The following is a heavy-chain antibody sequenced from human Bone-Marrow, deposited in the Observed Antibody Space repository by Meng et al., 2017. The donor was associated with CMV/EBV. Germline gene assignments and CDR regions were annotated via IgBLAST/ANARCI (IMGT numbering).Heavy chain of an antibody. CDR3: ARDKEQYAFDI. D-gene: IGHD6-19*01. Sequence: GESLKISCAASGFTFSSCNMNWVRQAPGKGLEWVSYISSSSSTIYYADSVKGRFTISRDNAKNSLYLQMNSLRAEDTAVYYCARDKEQYAFDIWGQGTKVTGSS. J-gene: IGHJ3*02. CDR2: ISSSSSTI. V-gene: IGHV3-48*04. CDR1: GFTFSSCN.